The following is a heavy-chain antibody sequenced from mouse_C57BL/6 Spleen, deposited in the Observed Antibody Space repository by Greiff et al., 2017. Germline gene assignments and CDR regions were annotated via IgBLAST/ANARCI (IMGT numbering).Heavy chain of an antibody. CDR3: ARWGTTPYFDY. CDR1: GYTFTSYW. J-gene: IGHJ2*01. CDR2: IDPSDSET. D-gene: IGHD1-1*01. V-gene: IGHV1-52*01. Sequence: QVQLQQPGAELVRPGSSVKLSCKASGYTFTSYWMHWVKQRPIQGLEWIGNIDPSDSETHYNQKFKDKATLTVDKSSSTAYMQLSSLTSEDSAVYYCARWGTTPYFDYWGQGTTLTVSS.